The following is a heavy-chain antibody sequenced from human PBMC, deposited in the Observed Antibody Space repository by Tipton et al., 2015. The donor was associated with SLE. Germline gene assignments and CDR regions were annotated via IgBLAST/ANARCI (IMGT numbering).Heavy chain of an antibody. CDR1: GGSFSGYY. CDR3: ARLEWDQASAFDI. V-gene: IGHV4-34*01. J-gene: IGHJ3*02. CDR2: INHSGST. Sequence: TLSLTCAVYGGSFSGYYWSWIRQPPGKGLEWIGEINHSGSTNYNPSLKSRVTISVDTSKNQLSLTLSSVTAADTAVYYCARLEWDQASAFDIWGQGTMVTVSS. D-gene: IGHD3-3*01.